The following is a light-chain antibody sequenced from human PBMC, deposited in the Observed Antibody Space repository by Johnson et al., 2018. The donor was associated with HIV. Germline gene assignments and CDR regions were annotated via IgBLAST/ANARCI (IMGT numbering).Light chain of an antibody. CDR1: SSNIGNNY. CDR2: DNN. V-gene: IGLV1-51*01. Sequence: QSVLTQPPSVSAAPGQKVTISCYGSSSNIGNNYVSWYQQFPGTAPKLLIYDNNKRPSGIPDRFSGSKSGTSATLGITRLQTGDEDDYYCGTWDSSLSFYVFGTGTKVTVL. J-gene: IGLJ1*01. CDR3: GTWDSSLSFYV.